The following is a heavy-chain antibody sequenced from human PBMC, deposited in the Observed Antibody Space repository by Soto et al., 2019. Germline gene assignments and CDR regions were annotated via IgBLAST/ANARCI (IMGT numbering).Heavy chain of an antibody. CDR2: IYHSGTT. CDR3: ATSTIAVRYFDY. V-gene: IGHV4-38-2*01. Sequence: SETLSLTCAFSSYSIISYYYWGWIRQPPGKGLEWIGNIYHSGTTYYNPSLKSRVTISVDTSKNQSSLKLSSVTAADTAVYYCATSTIAVRYFDYWGQGTLVTVSS. J-gene: IGHJ4*02. CDR1: SYSIISYYY. D-gene: IGHD6-6*01.